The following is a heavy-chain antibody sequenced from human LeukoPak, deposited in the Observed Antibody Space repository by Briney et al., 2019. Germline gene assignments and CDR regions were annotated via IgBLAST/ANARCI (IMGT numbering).Heavy chain of an antibody. CDR3: ARDYYGDYVSYDY. J-gene: IGHJ4*02. D-gene: IGHD4-17*01. Sequence: ASVKVSCKASGYTFTSYGISWVRQAPGQGLEWMGLISAYNGNTNYAQKLQGRVTMTTDTSTSTAYMELRSLGTDDTAVYYCARDYYGDYVSYDYWGQGTLVTASS. CDR2: ISAYNGNT. V-gene: IGHV1-18*01. CDR1: GYTFTSYG.